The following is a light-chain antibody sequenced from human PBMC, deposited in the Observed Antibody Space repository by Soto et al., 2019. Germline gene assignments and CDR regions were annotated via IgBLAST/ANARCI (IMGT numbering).Light chain of an antibody. CDR1: SSDVGGYNH. CDR3: SSYTTGSPYV. Sequence: QSVLTQPASVSGSPGQSITISCTGTSSDVGGYNHVSWYQQHPGKAPKLIIYEVSNRPSGVSNRFSGSKSGNTASLTISGLQTEDEADYYCSSYTTGSPYVFGTGTKVTVL. V-gene: IGLV2-14*01. CDR2: EVS. J-gene: IGLJ1*01.